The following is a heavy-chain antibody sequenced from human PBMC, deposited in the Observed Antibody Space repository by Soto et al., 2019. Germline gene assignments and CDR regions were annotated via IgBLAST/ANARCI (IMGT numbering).Heavy chain of an antibody. CDR1: GFTFSSYG. V-gene: IGHV3-33*01. Sequence: QVQLVESRGGVVQPGRSLRLSCAASGFTFSSYGMHWVRQAPGKGLEWVAVIWYDGSNKYYADSVKGRFTISRDNSKNTLYLQMNSLRAEDTAIYYCARARAYCGGDCSGMDVWGQGTTVTVSS. D-gene: IGHD2-21*02. CDR3: ARARAYCGGDCSGMDV. J-gene: IGHJ6*02. CDR2: IWYDGSNK.